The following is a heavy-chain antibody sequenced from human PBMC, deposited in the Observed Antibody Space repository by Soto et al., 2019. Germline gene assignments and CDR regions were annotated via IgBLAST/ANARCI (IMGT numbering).Heavy chain of an antibody. V-gene: IGHV4-30-2*01. D-gene: IGHD2-15*01. CDR1: GGSISSGGYS. CDR2: IYHSGST. Sequence: QLQLQESGSGLVKPSQTLSLTCAVSGGSISSGGYSWSWIRQPPGKGLELIGYIYHSGSTYYNPSLKSRFTISVDRSKKQCSLKLSSVTAADTAVYYCDRWQVVAAQHWGQGTLVTVSS. J-gene: IGHJ4*02. CDR3: DRWQVVAAQH.